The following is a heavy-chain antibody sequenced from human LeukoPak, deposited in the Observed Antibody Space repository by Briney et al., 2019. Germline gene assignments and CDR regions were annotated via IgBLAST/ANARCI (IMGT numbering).Heavy chain of an antibody. CDR3: ATYSSSSPNYYYYYMDV. CDR1: GGSISSSSYY. D-gene: IGHD6-6*01. CDR2: IYYSGST. V-gene: IGHV4-39*01. Sequence: SETLSLTWTVSGGSISSSSYYWGWIRQPPGKGLEWIGSIYYSGSTYYNPSLKSRVTISVDTSKNQFSLKLSSVTAADTAVYYCATYSSSSPNYYYYYMDVWGKGTTVTVSS. J-gene: IGHJ6*03.